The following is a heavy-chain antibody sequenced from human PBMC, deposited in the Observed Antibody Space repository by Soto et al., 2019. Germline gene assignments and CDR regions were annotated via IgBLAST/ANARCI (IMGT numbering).Heavy chain of an antibody. Sequence: GGSLRLSCVASGFTFRRHWMHWVRQAPGKGLEWVSSISSSASHINYADSVKGRFTISRDNAKKSLYLQMNSLRAEDTAVYYCARGYTGYCSGGTCYWFDPWGQGTLVTAPQ. V-gene: IGHV3-21*01. D-gene: IGHD2-15*01. J-gene: IGHJ5*02. CDR1: GFTFRRHW. CDR3: ARGYTGYCSGGTCYWFDP. CDR2: ISSSASHI.